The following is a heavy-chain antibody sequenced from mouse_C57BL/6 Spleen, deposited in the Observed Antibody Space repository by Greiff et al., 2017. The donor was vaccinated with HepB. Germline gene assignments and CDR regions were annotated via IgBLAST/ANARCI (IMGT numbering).Heavy chain of an antibody. Sequence: EVQLQQSGPELVKPGASVKISCKASGYTFTDYYMNWVKQSHGKSLEWIGDINPNNGGTSYNQKFKGKATLTVDKSSSTAYMELRSLTSEDSAVYYWARSWGNYAWFAYWGQGTLVTVSA. J-gene: IGHJ3*01. V-gene: IGHV1-26*01. D-gene: IGHD2-1*01. CDR1: GYTFTDYY. CDR3: ARSWGNYAWFAY. CDR2: INPNNGGT.